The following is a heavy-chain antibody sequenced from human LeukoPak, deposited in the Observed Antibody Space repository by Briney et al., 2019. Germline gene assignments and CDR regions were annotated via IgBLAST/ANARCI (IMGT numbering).Heavy chain of an antibody. CDR3: ARDQTNYLSRAFDI. V-gene: IGHV4-59*01. CDR2: IYYSGST. CDR1: GGSISSYY. J-gene: IGHJ3*02. D-gene: IGHD1-7*01. Sequence: SETLSLTCTVSGGSISSYYWSWIRQPPGKGLEWIGYIYYSGSTNYNPSLKSRVTISVDTSKNQFSLKLSSVTAADTAVYYCARDQTNYLSRAFDIWGQGTMVTVSS.